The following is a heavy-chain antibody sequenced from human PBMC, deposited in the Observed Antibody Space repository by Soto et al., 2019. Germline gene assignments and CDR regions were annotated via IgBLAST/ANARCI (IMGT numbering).Heavy chain of an antibody. CDR1: GFTFSSYA. Sequence: GGSLRLFCAASGFTFSSYAMSWVRQAPGKGLEGVSAISGSGGSTYYADSVKGRFTISRDNSKNTLYLQMNSLRAEDTAVYYCAKLRLSSDFWSGYYPGLGRFDPWGQGTLVTVSS. CDR3: AKLRLSSDFWSGYYPGLGRFDP. J-gene: IGHJ5*02. V-gene: IGHV3-23*01. D-gene: IGHD3-3*01. CDR2: ISGSGGST.